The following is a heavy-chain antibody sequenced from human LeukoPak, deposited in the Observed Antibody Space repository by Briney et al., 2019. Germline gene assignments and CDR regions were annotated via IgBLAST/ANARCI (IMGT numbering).Heavy chain of an antibody. CDR1: GGSFSGYY. V-gene: IGHV3-23*01. CDR2: ISGSGGST. D-gene: IGHD3-22*01. Sequence: ETLSLTCAVYGGSFSGYYWSWVRQAPGKGLEWVSAISGSGGSTYYADSVKGRFTISRDNSKNTLYLQMNSLRAEDTAVYYCAKCTTMIVVVIREFDYWGQGTLVTVSS. J-gene: IGHJ4*02. CDR3: AKCTTMIVVVIREFDY.